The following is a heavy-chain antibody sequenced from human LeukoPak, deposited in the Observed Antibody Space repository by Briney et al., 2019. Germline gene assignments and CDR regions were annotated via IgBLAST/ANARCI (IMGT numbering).Heavy chain of an antibody. CDR2: ISGSGGST. CDR1: GFTFSSYA. J-gene: IGHJ6*02. D-gene: IGHD1-1*01. V-gene: IGHV3-23*01. Sequence: PGGSLRLSCAASGFTFSSYAMSWVRQAPGKGLEWVSAISGSGGSTYYADSVKGRFTISRDNSKNTLYLQMSSLRAEDTAVYYCAKGTYNWNDGDYYGMDVWGQGTTVTVSS. CDR3: AKGTYNWNDGDYYGMDV.